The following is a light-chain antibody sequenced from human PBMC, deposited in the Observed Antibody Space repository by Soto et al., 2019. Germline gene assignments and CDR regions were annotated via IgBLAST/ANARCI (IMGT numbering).Light chain of an antibody. CDR3: QQFKT. V-gene: IGKV1-13*02. Sequence: AIRLTQSPSSLSASVGDRVTITCRASQGISSALAWYQQKPGKAPKLLIYDASSLESGVPSRFSVSGSGTDFTLTISSLQPEDFATYYCQQFKTFGQGTKVDIK. CDR1: QGISSA. J-gene: IGKJ2*01. CDR2: DAS.